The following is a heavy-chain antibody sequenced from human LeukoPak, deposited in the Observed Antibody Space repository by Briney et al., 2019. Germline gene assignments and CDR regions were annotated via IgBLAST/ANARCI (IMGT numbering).Heavy chain of an antibody. J-gene: IGHJ6*03. V-gene: IGHV1-69*13. CDR1: GGTFSSYA. CDR3: ARDLERDIVVVPAAPPSDYYYYYMDV. Sequence: ASVKVSCKASGGTFSSYAISWVRQAPGQGLEWMGGIIPIFGTANYAQKFQGRVTITADESTSTAYMELSSLRSEDTAVYYCARDLERDIVVVPAAPPSDYYYYYMDVWGKGTTVTVSS. D-gene: IGHD2-2*01. CDR2: IIPIFGTA.